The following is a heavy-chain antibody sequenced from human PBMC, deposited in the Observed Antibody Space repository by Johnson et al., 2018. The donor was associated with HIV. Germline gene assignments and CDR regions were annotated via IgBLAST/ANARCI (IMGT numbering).Heavy chain of an antibody. CDR2: SNSDGSST. CDR3: ARGAIKYSSSWLGAFDI. CDR1: GLLFTRSW. J-gene: IGHJ3*02. D-gene: IGHD6-6*01. V-gene: IGHV3-74*01. Sequence: VQLVESGGGLVQPGGSLRLSCAASGLLFTRSWMHWVRQAPGTGLLWVARSNSDGSSTTYADSVKVRFTISRDKAKNTLNLQMNSLRAEDTAVYYCARGAIKYSSSWLGAFDIWGQGTMVTVSS.